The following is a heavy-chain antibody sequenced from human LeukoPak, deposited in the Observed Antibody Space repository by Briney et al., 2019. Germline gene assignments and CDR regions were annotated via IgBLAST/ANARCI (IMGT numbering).Heavy chain of an antibody. CDR3: ATNPHCSGGSCYPYYYYYYMDV. Sequence: PVKVSCKASGGTFSSYAISWVRQAPGQGLEWMGRIIPIFGTANYAQKFQGRVTITTDESTSTAYMELSSLRSEDTAVYYCATNPHCSGGSCYPYYYYYYMDVWGKGTTVTVSS. CDR2: IIPIFGTA. CDR1: GGTFSSYA. J-gene: IGHJ6*03. D-gene: IGHD2-15*01. V-gene: IGHV1-69*05.